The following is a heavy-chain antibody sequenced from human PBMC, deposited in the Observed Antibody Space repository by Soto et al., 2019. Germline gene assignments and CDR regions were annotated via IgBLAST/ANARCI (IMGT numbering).Heavy chain of an antibody. CDR1: GGSFSGYY. CDR3: ARGRGDTGRLRYFDWLLYFVY. D-gene: IGHD3-9*01. CDR2: INHSGST. V-gene: IGHV4-34*01. J-gene: IGHJ4*02. Sequence: PSETLSLTCAVYGGSFSGYYWSWIRQPPGKGLEWIGEINHSGSTNYNPSLKSRVTISVDTSKNQFSLKLSSVTAADTAVYYCARGRGDTGRLRYFDWLLYFVYWGQGTRVTVSS.